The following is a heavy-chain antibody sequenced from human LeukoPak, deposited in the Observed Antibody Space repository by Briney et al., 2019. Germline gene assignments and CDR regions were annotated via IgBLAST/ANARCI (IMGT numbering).Heavy chain of an antibody. J-gene: IGHJ4*02. CDR3: ARDQRLTLGADDY. V-gene: IGHV3-21*01. Sequence: GGSLRLSCAASGFTFNTYAMHWVRQAPGKGLEWVSSISSSSSYIYYADSVKGRFTISRDNAKNSLYLQMNSLRAEDTAVYYCARDQRLTLGADDYWGQGTLATVSS. CDR1: GFTFNTYA. CDR2: ISSSSSYI. D-gene: IGHD4/OR15-4a*01.